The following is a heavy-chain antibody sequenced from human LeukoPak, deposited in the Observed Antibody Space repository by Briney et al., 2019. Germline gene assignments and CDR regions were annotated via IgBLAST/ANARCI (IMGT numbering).Heavy chain of an antibody. CDR2: IYSGGNS. CDR3: ARLMGYGEQIDY. J-gene: IGHJ4*02. Sequence: PGGSLRLSCAVSGFSVSPSYMSWVRQAPGKGLECVSIIYSGGNSYYADSVKGRFTISRDNSKNTLYLQINSLRAEDTAVYYCARLMGYGEQIDYWGQGTLVTVSS. D-gene: IGHD4-17*01. V-gene: IGHV3-66*04. CDR1: GFSVSPSY.